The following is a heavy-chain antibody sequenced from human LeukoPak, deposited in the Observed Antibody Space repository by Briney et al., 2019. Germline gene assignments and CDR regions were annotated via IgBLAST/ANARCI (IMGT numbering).Heavy chain of an antibody. Sequence: GGCLRLSCAASGFTASSNYMSWVRPAPGGGLEWVSVIYSVGSTYYADSVKGRFTISRDKSKNTLYLQINSLRAEGTAVYYCARTPPTITMIVVAIPAWFDPWGQGTLVTASS. CDR3: ARTPPTITMIVVAIPAWFDP. D-gene: IGHD3-22*01. V-gene: IGHV3-66*01. CDR2: IYSVGST. CDR1: GFTASSNY. J-gene: IGHJ5*02.